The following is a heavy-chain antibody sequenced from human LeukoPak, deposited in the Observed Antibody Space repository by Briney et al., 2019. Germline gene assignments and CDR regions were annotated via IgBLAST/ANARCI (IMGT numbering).Heavy chain of an antibody. V-gene: IGHV1-18*01. CDR3: AVDNNGYPLGTY. CDR2: ISAYNGNT. D-gene: IGHD2-8*01. J-gene: IGHJ4*02. CDR1: GYTFTSYG. Sequence: ASVKVSCKTSGYTFTSYGISWVRQAPGQGLEWMGWISAYNGNTRHAQKAQGRVTMTTDTTTSTAYLELRSLRSDDTAVYYCAVDNNGYPLGTYWGQGTLVTVSS.